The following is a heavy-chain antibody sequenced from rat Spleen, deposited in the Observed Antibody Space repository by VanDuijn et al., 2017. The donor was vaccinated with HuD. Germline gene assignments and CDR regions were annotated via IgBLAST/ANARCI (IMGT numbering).Heavy chain of an antibody. D-gene: IGHD1-3*01. CDR2: ISYDGSST. CDR1: GFTFSHYD. V-gene: IGHV5-20*01. CDR3: TTDRPGALMEA. J-gene: IGHJ2*01. Sequence: EVQLVESGGGLVQPGRSMKLSCAASGFTFSHYDMAWVRQAPKKGLEWVAFISYDGSSTYYRDSVKGRFTISRNNAKSTLSLQMDSLRSEDTATYFCTTDRPGALMEAWGQGVMVTVSS.